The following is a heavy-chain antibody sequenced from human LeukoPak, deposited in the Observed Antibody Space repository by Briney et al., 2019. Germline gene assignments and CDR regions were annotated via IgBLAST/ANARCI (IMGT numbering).Heavy chain of an antibody. V-gene: IGHV3-33*01. CDR1: GFTFSSYG. CDR3: ARDEKVVPDYYYYGMDV. CDR2: IWYDGSNK. Sequence: GGSLRLSCAASGFTFSSYGMHWVRQVPGKGLEWVAVIWYDGSNKYYADSVKGRFTISRDNSKNTLYLQMNSLRAEDTAVYYCARDEKVVPDYYYYGMDVWGQGTTVTVSS. D-gene: IGHD2-15*01. J-gene: IGHJ6*02.